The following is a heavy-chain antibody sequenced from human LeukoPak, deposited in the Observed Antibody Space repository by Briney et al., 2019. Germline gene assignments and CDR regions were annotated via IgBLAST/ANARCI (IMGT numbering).Heavy chain of an antibody. CDR2: ISGSGGST. J-gene: IGHJ5*02. V-gene: IGHV3-23*01. CDR1: GFIFSSYA. Sequence: GESLRLSCAASGFIFSSYAMSWVRQALGKGLEWVSAISGSGGSTYYADSVKGRFTISRDNSKNTLYLQMMSLRAEDSAVYYCAKPSCSSANCYRFDPWGQGTPVIVSS. D-gene: IGHD2-2*01. CDR3: AKPSCSSANCYRFDP.